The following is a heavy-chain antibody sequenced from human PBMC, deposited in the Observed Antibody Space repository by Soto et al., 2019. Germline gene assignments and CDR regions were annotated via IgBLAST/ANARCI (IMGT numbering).Heavy chain of an antibody. J-gene: IGHJ4*02. CDR3: ARTQGYFDS. CDR2: TYYRSKWYN. Sequence: PXQALLLTCAISGVSVSSSSAAWNLIRQSPSRGLEWLGRTYYRSKWYNEYAVSVRSRITINPDTSKKQFSLQLNSVTHEDTAVYYCARTQGYFDSWGQGTLVTVSS. V-gene: IGHV6-1*01. CDR1: GVSVSSSSAA.